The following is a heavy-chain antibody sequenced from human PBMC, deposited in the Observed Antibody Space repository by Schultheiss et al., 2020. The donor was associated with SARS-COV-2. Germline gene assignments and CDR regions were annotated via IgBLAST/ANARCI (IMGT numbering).Heavy chain of an antibody. CDR3: ARGGRLIVVVVAAIWFDP. V-gene: IGHV3-30*04. J-gene: IGHJ5*02. D-gene: IGHD2-15*01. CDR2: IWYDGSNK. CDR1: GFPFSRYA. Sequence: GGSLRLSCAASGFPFSRYAMHWVRQAPGKGLEWVAVIWYDGSNKYYADSVKGRFTISRDNSKNTLYLQMNSLRAEDTAVYYCARGGRLIVVVVAAIWFDPWGQGTLVTVSS.